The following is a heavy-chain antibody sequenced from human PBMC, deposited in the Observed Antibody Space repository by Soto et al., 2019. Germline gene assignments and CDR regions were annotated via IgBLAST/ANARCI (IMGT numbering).Heavy chain of an antibody. CDR3: ARDGLPYYYYYYGMDV. CDR1: GYTFTSYG. J-gene: IGHJ6*02. D-gene: IGHD4-17*01. Sequence: VKVSCKASGYTFTSYGISWVRQAPGQGLEWMGWISAYNGNTNYAQKLQGRVTMTTDTSTSTAYMELRSLRSDDTAVYFCARDGLPYYYYYYGMDVWGQGTTVTVSS. CDR2: ISAYNGNT. V-gene: IGHV1-18*01.